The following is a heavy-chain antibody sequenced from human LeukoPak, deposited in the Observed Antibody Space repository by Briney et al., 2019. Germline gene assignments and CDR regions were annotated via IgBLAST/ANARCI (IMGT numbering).Heavy chain of an antibody. CDR2: IYYSGST. CDR3: ARGHSSGWYAY. CDR1: GGSISSYY. Sequence: SETLSLTCTVSGGSISSYYWSWIRQPPGKGLEWIGYIYYSGSTNYNPSLKSRVTISVDTSKNQFSLKLSSVTAADTAVYYCARGHSSGWYAYWGQGTLVTVSS. D-gene: IGHD6-19*01. J-gene: IGHJ4*02. V-gene: IGHV4-59*01.